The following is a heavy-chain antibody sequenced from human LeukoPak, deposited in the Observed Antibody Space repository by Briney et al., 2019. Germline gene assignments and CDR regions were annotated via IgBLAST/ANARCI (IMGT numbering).Heavy chain of an antibody. Sequence: SQTLSLTCAITGDSVSSNSAAWNWIRQSPSRGLEWLGRTYYRSRWFSDYTPSVNSRMTINPDTSKNQFSLHLNSVTPEDTAVYYCARGNSGSRSFDYWGQGIQVTVSS. J-gene: IGHJ4*02. CDR1: GDSVSSNSAA. D-gene: IGHD1-26*01. CDR3: ARGNSGSRSFDY. CDR2: TYYRSRWFS. V-gene: IGHV6-1*01.